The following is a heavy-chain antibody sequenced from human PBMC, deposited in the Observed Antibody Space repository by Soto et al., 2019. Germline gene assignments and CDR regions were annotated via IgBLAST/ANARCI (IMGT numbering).Heavy chain of an antibody. V-gene: IGHV3-23*01. J-gene: IGHJ3*02. D-gene: IGHD3-3*01. CDR2: ISGSGDST. CDR3: AKGGTYDFWSGYYTGAFDI. CDR1: RFTFTNYA. Sequence: VQLLESGGGLVQPGGSLRLSCAASRFTFTNYAVSWVRQAPGKGLEWVSGISGSGDSTYYADSVRGRFTISRDNSKNTLYLQMNSLRAEDTAVYYCAKGGTYDFWSGYYTGAFDIWGQGTMVTVSS.